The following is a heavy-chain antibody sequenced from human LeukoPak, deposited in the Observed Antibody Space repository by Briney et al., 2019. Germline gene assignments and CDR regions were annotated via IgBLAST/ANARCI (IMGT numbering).Heavy chain of an antibody. CDR1: GGSISSGGYY. Sequence: SETLSLTCTVSGGSISSGGYYWSWIRQPPGKGLEWIGEINHSGSTNYNPSLKSRVTISVDTSKNQFSLKLSSVTAADTAVYYCARYTRFLEWFSDYWGQGTLVTVSS. CDR3: ARYTRFLEWFSDY. CDR2: INHSGST. D-gene: IGHD3-3*01. V-gene: IGHV4-39*07. J-gene: IGHJ4*02.